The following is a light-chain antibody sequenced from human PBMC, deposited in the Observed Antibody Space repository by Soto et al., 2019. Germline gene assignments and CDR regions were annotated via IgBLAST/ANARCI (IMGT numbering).Light chain of an antibody. Sequence: EIVMTQSPATLSVSPGEGATLFCRASQNIKRNVAWFQQKPGQAPRLLIYGASTRATGIPARFSGSGSGTEFTLTISSLQSEDFAVYYCQQYNNWPRAFGPGTKVDIK. CDR2: GAS. CDR1: QNIKRN. CDR3: QQYNNWPRA. J-gene: IGKJ3*01. V-gene: IGKV3-15*01.